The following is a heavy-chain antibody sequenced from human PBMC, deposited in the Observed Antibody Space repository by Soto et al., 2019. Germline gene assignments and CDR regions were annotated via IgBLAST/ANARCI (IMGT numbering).Heavy chain of an antibody. CDR2: TYYRSKWYN. CDR1: GDSVSSNSGT. J-gene: IGHJ6*02. V-gene: IGHV6-1*01. Sequence: SQTLSLTCAISGDSVSSNSGTWNWIRQSPSRGLEWLGRTYYRSKWYNDYAVSVESRITINPETSKNQFSLQLNSVTPEDTAVYYCARDWRPGQGMDVWGQGTKVTVSS. D-gene: IGHD1-1*01. CDR3: ARDWRPGQGMDV.